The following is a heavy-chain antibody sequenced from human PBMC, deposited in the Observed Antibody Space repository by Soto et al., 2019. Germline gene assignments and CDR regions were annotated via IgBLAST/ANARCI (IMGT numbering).Heavy chain of an antibody. D-gene: IGHD6-13*01. Sequence: GASVKVSCKASGYTFTTYGISWVRQAPGQGFEWMGWINPNSGGTNYAQKFQGWVTMTRDTSISTAYMELSRLRSDDTAVYYCARVGSSSLSDWSFGFDPWGQGTLVTVSS. V-gene: IGHV1-2*04. CDR1: GYTFTTYG. CDR3: ARVGSSSLSDWSFGFDP. J-gene: IGHJ5*02. CDR2: INPNSGGT.